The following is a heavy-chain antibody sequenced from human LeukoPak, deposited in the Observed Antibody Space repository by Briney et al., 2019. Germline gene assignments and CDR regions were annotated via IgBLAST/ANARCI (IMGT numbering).Heavy chain of an antibody. V-gene: IGHV1-8*03. CDR3: ARDPSIAAHPDDFDY. CDR1: GYTFTSYD. Sequence: ASVKVSCKASGYTFTSYDINWVRQATGQGLEWMGWMNPNSGNTGYAQKFQGRVTITRNTSISTAYMELSSLRSEDTAVYYCARDPSIAAHPDDFDYWGQGTLVTVSS. D-gene: IGHD6-6*01. J-gene: IGHJ4*02. CDR2: MNPNSGNT.